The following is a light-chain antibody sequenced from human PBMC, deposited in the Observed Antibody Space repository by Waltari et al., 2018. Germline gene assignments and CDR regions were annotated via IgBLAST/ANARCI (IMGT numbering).Light chain of an antibody. CDR3: SSYTTSITLV. Sequence: QSALTQPASVSGSPGQSLTISCAGTSSDVGGYDSVSWYQQHPGKAPKLMIYDVSNRPSGVSRRFSGSKSGNTASLTISGLQAEDEANYYCSSYTTSITLVFGGGTKLTVL. CDR1: SSDVGGYDS. V-gene: IGLV2-14*03. J-gene: IGLJ2*01. CDR2: DVS.